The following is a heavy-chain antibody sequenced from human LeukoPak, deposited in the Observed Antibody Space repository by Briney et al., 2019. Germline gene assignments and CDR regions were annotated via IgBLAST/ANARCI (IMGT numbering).Heavy chain of an antibody. CDR1: GFTFSSYS. Sequence: GGSLRLSCAASGFTFSSYSMNWVRQAPGKGLEWVSSISSSSSSYIYYADSVKGRFTISRDNSKNTLYLQMNSLRAEDTAVYYCAKGPGPKPYWFDPWGQGTLVTVSS. CDR3: AKGPGPKPYWFDP. D-gene: IGHD1-1*01. J-gene: IGHJ5*02. V-gene: IGHV3-21*04. CDR2: ISSSSSSYI.